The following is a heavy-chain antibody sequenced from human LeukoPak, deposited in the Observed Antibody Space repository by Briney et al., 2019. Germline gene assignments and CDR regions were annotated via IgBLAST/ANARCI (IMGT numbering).Heavy chain of an antibody. CDR1: GFTFSSYG. CDR2: IWYDGSNK. J-gene: IGHJ4*02. D-gene: IGHD1-1*01. Sequence: PGGSLRLSCAASGFTFSSYGMHWVRQAPGKGLEWVAVIWYDGSNKYYADSVKGRFTISRDNSKNTLYLQMNNLRAEDTAVYYCARDYGELESQLYWGQGTLVTVSS. CDR3: ARDYGELESQLY. V-gene: IGHV3-33*01.